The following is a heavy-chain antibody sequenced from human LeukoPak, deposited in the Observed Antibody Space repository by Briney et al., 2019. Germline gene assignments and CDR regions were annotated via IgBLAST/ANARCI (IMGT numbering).Heavy chain of an antibody. CDR3: AKEAKIGSGWSLDY. V-gene: IGHV3-30*02. D-gene: IGHD6-19*01. CDR1: GFTFSSYG. CDR2: IRYDGSNK. Sequence: GGSLRLSCAASGFTFSSYGMHWVRQAPGKGLEWVAFIRYDGSNKYYADSVKGRFTISRDNSKNTLYLQMNSLRAEDTAVYYCAKEAKIGSGWSLDYWGQGTLVTVSS. J-gene: IGHJ4*02.